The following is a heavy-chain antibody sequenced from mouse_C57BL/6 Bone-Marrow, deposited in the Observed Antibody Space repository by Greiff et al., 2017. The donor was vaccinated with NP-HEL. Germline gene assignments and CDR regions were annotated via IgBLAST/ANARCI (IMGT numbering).Heavy chain of an antibody. V-gene: IGHV1-50*01. Sequence: VQLQQPGAELVKPGASVKLSCKASGYTFTSYWMQWVKQRPGQGLEWVGEIDPSDSYTNYTQKFKGKATLTVDTSSSTAYMQLSSLTSEDSAVYYCSILLRSFFDYWGQGTTLTVSS. J-gene: IGHJ2*01. D-gene: IGHD1-1*01. CDR3: SILLRSFFDY. CDR2: IDPSDSYT. CDR1: GYTFTSYW.